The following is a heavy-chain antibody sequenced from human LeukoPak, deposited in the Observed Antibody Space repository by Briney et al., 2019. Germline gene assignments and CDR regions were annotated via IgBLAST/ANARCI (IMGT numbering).Heavy chain of an antibody. CDR2: IYYSGST. CDR1: AGSISSSNYY. CDR3: AGAQNLRAVLRFLEWLIPFHY. D-gene: IGHD3-3*01. J-gene: IGHJ4*02. Sequence: PSETLSLTCTVSAGSISSSNYYWGWIRQPPGKGLEWIGNIYYSGSTYYNPSLKSRVTISVDTSKNQLSLKLSSVTAADTAVYYCAGAQNLRAVLRFLEWLIPFHYWVQGTMVTVSS. V-gene: IGHV4-39*01.